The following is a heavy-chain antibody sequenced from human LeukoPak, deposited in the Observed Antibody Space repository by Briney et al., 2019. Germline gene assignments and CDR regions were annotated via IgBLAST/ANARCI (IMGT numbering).Heavy chain of an antibody. CDR1: GYTFTDNG. Sequence: ASVKVSCKASGYTFTDNGISWVRQAPGEGLEWMGWISANSGKTNYAQRFQGRVTMTRETSSSTVYMELRSIRSDDTAVYFCARDKNYRFDYWGQGTLVSVTS. J-gene: IGHJ4*02. CDR2: ISANSGKT. CDR3: ARDKNYRFDY. D-gene: IGHD3-16*02. V-gene: IGHV1-18*01.